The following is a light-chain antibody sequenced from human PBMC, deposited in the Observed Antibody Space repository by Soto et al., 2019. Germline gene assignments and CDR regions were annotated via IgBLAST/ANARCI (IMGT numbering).Light chain of an antibody. J-gene: IGKJ1*01. CDR1: QSVSSN. CDR3: QQYNNWPAT. CDR2: GAS. V-gene: IGKV3-15*01. Sequence: EIVMTQSPATLSVSPGERATLSCRASQSVSSNLAWYQQKPGQAPRLLIYGASTRATGIPARFSGSGSGAEFTLTISSLQSESFAVYYCQQYNNWPATFGQGTEVEIK.